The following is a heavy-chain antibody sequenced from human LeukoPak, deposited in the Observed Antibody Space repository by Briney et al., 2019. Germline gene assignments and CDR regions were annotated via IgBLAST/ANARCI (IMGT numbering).Heavy chain of an antibody. CDR1: GFIFNNSG. Sequence: HPGGSLRLSCAASGFIFNNSGVHWVRQAPGKGLEWVAFIWNDGTNIYYADSVKGRFTISGDNSKDTQYLQMDNLRADDTAVYYCAKVRGDYSNYVGSLDMWGQGTMVTVLS. CDR3: AKVRGDYSNYVGSLDM. V-gene: IGHV3-30*02. J-gene: IGHJ3*02. D-gene: IGHD4-11*01. CDR2: IWNDGTNI.